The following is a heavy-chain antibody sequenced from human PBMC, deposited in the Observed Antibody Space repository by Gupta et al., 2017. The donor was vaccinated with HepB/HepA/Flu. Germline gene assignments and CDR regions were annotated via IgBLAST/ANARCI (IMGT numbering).Heavy chain of an antibody. CDR2: LDKDGINT. J-gene: IGHJ3*02. CDR3: ARALSGSRNALDI. V-gene: IGHV3-74*01. CDR1: GFTLISHW. Sequence: EVQLVESGGGLVQPGGSLRRSCAASGFTLISHWMHWVRQDPGKGLVWVSRLDKDGINTNYAESVKGRFTISSDNAKSTVFLEMNSLRVEDTAIYYCARALSGSRNALDIWGQGTMVTVSS. D-gene: IGHD1-26*01.